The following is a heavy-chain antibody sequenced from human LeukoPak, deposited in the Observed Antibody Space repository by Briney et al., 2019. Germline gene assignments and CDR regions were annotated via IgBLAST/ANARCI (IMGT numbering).Heavy chain of an antibody. CDR2: IYTSGST. D-gene: IGHD6-6*01. J-gene: IGHJ4*02. CDR3: AREGAARNFDY. CDR1: GASISSYY. Sequence: SETLSLTCTVSGASISSYYWSWIRQPAGKGLEWIGRIYTSGSTNFNPSLKSRVSISLDTSQNQFSLKVNTVTAADTAVYYCAREGAARNFDYWGQGILVTVSS. V-gene: IGHV4-4*07.